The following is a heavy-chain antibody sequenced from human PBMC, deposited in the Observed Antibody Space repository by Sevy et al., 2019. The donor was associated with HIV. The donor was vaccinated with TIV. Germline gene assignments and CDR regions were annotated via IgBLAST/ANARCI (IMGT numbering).Heavy chain of an antibody. V-gene: IGHV3-30*02. Sequence: GGSLRLSCAASGLIFSHYGMHWVRQAPGKGLEWVAFISFDGSNKYYVDSVKGRFTISRDNAKNTLYLQMNSLRTEDTDLHYCAKNTAAAGTGGFDYWGQGTLVTVSS. J-gene: IGHJ4*02. CDR2: ISFDGSNK. CDR1: GLIFSHYG. D-gene: IGHD6-13*01. CDR3: AKNTAAAGTGGFDY.